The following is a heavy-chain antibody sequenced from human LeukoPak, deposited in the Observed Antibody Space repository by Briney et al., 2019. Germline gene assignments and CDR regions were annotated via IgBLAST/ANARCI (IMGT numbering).Heavy chain of an antibody. CDR3: ARDQYDILAGYHDY. CDR1: GFTFSSYW. V-gene: IGHV3-7*01. Sequence: GGSLRLSCAASGFTFSSYWMSWVRQAPGKGLEWVANIKQDGSEKYYVDSVKGRFTISRDNAKNSLYLQMNSLRAEDTAVYYCARDQYDILAGYHDYWGQGTLVTVSS. D-gene: IGHD3-9*01. J-gene: IGHJ4*02. CDR2: IKQDGSEK.